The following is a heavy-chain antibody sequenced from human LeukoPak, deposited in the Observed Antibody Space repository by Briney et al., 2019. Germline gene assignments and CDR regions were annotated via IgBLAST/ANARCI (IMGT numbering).Heavy chain of an antibody. CDR1: GFTFSNYA. D-gene: IGHD2-21*02. J-gene: IGHJ4*01. Sequence: PGRSLRLSCAASGFTFSNYAMHWARQAPGKGLEWVAFISHDRSNNCHADSVKGRFTISRDNSKNTLYLQMNSLTDEDTAVYYCARSQGTLTSPFDSWGHGTLVTVSS. CDR3: ARSQGTLTSPFDS. V-gene: IGHV3-30-3*01. CDR2: ISHDRSNN.